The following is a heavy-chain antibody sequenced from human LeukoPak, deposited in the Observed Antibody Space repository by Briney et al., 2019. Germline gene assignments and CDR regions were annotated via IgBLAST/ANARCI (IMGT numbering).Heavy chain of an antibody. CDR2: IDHSGST. CDR1: GGSFSGYY. CDR3: ARARGRITIFGVVMFDY. V-gene: IGHV4-34*01. J-gene: IGHJ4*02. Sequence: SETLSLTCAVYGGSFSGYYWSWIRQPPGKGLEWIGEIDHSGSTIYNPSLKSRVTISVDTSKNQFSLKLSSVTAADTAVYYCARARGRITIFGVVMFDYWGQGTLVTVSS. D-gene: IGHD3-3*01.